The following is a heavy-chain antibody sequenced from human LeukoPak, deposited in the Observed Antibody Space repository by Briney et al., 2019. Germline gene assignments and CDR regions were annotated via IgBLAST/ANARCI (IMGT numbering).Heavy chain of an antibody. CDR1: GGSISSYY. V-gene: IGHV4-59*01. CDR2: IYYSGST. J-gene: IGHJ4*02. Sequence: PSETLSLTCTVSGGSISSYYWSWLRQPPGKGLGWIGYIYYSGSTNYNPSLKSRVTISVDTSKNQFSLKLSSATAADTAVYYCARDRAYFDYWGQGTLVTVSS. CDR3: ARDRAYFDY.